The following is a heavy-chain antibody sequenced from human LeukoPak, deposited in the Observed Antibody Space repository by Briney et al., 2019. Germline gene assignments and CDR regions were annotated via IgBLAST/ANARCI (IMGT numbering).Heavy chain of an antibody. CDR2: IRQDGSDK. Sequence: GGSLRLSCAASGFTFSRYWMSWVRQAPGKGLEWVANIRQDGSDKYYVDSVEGRFTISRDNAKNSLYLQMNSLRADDTAVYYCAREVYGDNYFDYWGQGTLVTVSS. CDR3: AREVYGDNYFDY. D-gene: IGHD4-17*01. J-gene: IGHJ4*02. V-gene: IGHV3-7*05. CDR1: GFTFSRYW.